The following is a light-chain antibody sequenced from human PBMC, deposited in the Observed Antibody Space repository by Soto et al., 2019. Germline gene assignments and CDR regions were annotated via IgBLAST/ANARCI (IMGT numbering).Light chain of an antibody. Sequence: QSALTQPASVSGSPGQSITISCTGTSSDVGSYNLVSWYQQHPGKAPKLMIYEVSKRPSGVSNRFSGSKSGNTAYLTISGLQAEDEAYYYCCSYAGSSTVVFGGGTKLTVL. J-gene: IGLJ2*01. V-gene: IGLV2-23*02. CDR3: CSYAGSSTVV. CDR2: EVS. CDR1: SSDVGSYNL.